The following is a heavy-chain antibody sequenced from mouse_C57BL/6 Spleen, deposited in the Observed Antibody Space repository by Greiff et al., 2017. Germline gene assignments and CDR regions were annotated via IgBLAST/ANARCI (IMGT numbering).Heavy chain of an antibody. J-gene: IGHJ2*01. CDR3: ARSYDYDGVSDY. Sequence: LPASGAALATPGASVQLSCKASGYTFTSYWMHWVKQRPGQGLEWIGYITPSSGSTKYNQKFKDKATLTADKSSSTASMQLSSLTYEYSAVYYCARSYDYDGVSDYWGQGTTLTVSS. D-gene: IGHD2-4*01. CDR1: GYTFTSYW. CDR2: ITPSSGST. V-gene: IGHV1-7*01.